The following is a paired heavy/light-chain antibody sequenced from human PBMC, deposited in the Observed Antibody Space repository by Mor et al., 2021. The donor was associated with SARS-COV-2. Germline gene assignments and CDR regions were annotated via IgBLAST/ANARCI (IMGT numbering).Heavy chain of an antibody. D-gene: IGHD2-15*01. CDR3: ARSSDRIMVIGVTPIGGMDV. V-gene: IGHV1-69*01. Sequence: QVQLEQSGAEVKKPGSSVKVSCKASGGTFSSYTINWVRQAPGQGLEWMGGIIPNFDTRNYAQKFQGRVTITADESTNTVYMELSSLRSEDTAVYYCARSSDRIMVIGVTPIGGMDVWGQGTTVTVSS. J-gene: IGHJ6*02. CDR1: GGTFSSYT. CDR2: IIPNFDTR.
Light chain of an antibody. CDR1: SSDVGGYNY. Sequence: QSALTQPASVSGSPGQSITISCTGTSSDVGGYNYVSWYQQHPGKAPKLIIYEVSNRPSGVSNRFSGSKSGNTASLTISGLQAEDEADYYCSSYTSSSTLVFGGGTKLTVL. CDR3: SSYTSSSTLV. J-gene: IGLJ2*01. V-gene: IGLV2-14*01. CDR2: EVS.